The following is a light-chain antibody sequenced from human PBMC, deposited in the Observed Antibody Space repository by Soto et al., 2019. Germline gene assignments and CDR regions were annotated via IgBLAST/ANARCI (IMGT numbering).Light chain of an antibody. CDR3: QHYYFTPPGT. V-gene: IGKV3-20*01. CDR2: GVS. CDR1: QALQRSF. J-gene: IGKJ1*01. Sequence: IVLTQSPGTLSLSPGERATLSCRASQALQRSFLAWYQHKPGQSPRLLISGVSSRAAGVPDRFSGSGSGTDFTLTITSLQAEDVAVYYCQHYYFTPPGTFGQGTRVEIK.